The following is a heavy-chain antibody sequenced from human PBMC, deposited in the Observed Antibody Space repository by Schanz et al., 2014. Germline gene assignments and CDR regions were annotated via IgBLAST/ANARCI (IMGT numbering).Heavy chain of an antibody. CDR1: GFSLDIFA. CDR2: MNESHSTI. Sequence: EVHLLESGGGLVQPGGSLRLSCATSGFSLDIFAVSWVRQAPGKGLEWVSAMNESHSTIYYADSVKGRFTISRDNSKNTLFLQMNSLRAEDTAVYYCARDHTTESYYSAGPPIDYWGQGTLLTVSS. CDR3: ARDHTTESYYSAGPPIDY. J-gene: IGHJ4*02. V-gene: IGHV3-23*01. D-gene: IGHD1-26*01.